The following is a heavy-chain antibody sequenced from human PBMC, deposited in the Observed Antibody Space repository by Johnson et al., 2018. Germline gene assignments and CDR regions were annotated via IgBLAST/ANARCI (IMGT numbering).Heavy chain of an antibody. Sequence: QVQLQESGAGLLKPSETLSLSCAVYGGSLSGYYWSGIRQPPGKGLEWIGEINHRGLTNYNSSLKSRVTISIDTSKNQFSLKGSSVTAADTAVYYCSRGVTDQHWSQGTLVTVSS. V-gene: IGHV4-34*01. CDR1: GGSLSGYY. CDR3: SRGVTDQH. CDR2: INHRGLT. J-gene: IGHJ1*01. D-gene: IGHD4-23*01.